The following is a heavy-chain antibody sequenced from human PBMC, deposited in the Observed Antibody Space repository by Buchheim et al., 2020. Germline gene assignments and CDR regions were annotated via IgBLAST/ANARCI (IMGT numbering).Heavy chain of an antibody. CDR2: IYYSGSA. CDR3: ASNWGLYYFDY. V-gene: IGHV4-39*07. D-gene: IGHD7-27*01. J-gene: IGHJ4*02. Sequence: QLQLQESGPGLVNPSGTLSLTCSVSGGSISSSSYSWGWIRQPPGKGLEWIGGIYYSGSAFYNPALESRVTILVDRSKSQFSLHLNSVTAADTAMYYCASNWGLYYFDYWGQGTL. CDR1: GGSISSSSYS.